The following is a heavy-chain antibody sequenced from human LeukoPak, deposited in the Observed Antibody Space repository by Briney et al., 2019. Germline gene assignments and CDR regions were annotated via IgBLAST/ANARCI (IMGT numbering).Heavy chain of an antibody. CDR2: ISDSGGST. CDR3: AKQDIRSSAWYD. CDR1: GFTFRSYA. Sequence: PGGSLRLSCAASGFTFRSYAMSWVRQAPGKGLEWVSAISDSGGSTYYADSVKGRFTISRDNSKNTLYQQMNSLRAEDTAVYYCAKQDIRSSAWYDWGQGTLVTVSS. D-gene: IGHD6-19*01. J-gene: IGHJ4*02. V-gene: IGHV3-23*01.